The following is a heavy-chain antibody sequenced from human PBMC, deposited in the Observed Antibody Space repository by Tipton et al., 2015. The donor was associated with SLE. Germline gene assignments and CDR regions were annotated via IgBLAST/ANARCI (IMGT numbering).Heavy chain of an antibody. Sequence: TLSLTCTVSGGSISSYYWSWIRQPPGKGLEWIGEINHSGSTNYNPSLKSRVTISVDTSKNQFSLKLSSVTAADTAVYYCARVPLLWFGEASYYYYYMDVWGKGTTVTVSS. CDR2: INHSGST. V-gene: IGHV4-34*01. CDR3: ARVPLLWFGEASYYYYYMDV. CDR1: GGSISSYY. D-gene: IGHD3-10*01. J-gene: IGHJ6*03.